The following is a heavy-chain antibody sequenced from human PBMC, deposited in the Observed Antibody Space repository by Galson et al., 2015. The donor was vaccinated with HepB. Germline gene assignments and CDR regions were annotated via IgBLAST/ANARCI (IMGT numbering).Heavy chain of an antibody. J-gene: IGHJ4*02. CDR1: GGTFSSYT. Sequence: SVKVSCKASGGTFSSYTISWVRQAPGQGLEWMGRIIPIFGIANYAQKFQGRVTITADKSTSTAYMELSSLRSEDTAVYYCARELALDYDILTGYYFDYWGQGTLVTVSS. V-gene: IGHV1-69*04. D-gene: IGHD3-9*01. CDR2: IIPIFGIA. CDR3: ARELALDYDILTGYYFDY.